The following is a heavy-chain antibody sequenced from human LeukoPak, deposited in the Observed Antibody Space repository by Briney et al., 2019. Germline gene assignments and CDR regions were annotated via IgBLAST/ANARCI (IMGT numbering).Heavy chain of an antibody. V-gene: IGHV1-69*04. CDR1: GYTFTSYG. CDR2: IIPILGIA. Sequence: SVKVSCKASGYTFTSYGISWVRQAPGQGLEWMGRIIPILGIANYAQKFQGRVTITADESTSTAYMELSSLRSEDTAVYYCARDPRDYGETPYYFDYWGQGTLVTVSS. D-gene: IGHD4-17*01. CDR3: ARDPRDYGETPYYFDY. J-gene: IGHJ4*02.